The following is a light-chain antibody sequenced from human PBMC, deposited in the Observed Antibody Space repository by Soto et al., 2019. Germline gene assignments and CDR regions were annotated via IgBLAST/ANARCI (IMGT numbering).Light chain of an antibody. Sequence: DIQMTQSPSTLSAFLGDRVTITCRASQSISSWLAWYQHKPGKAPRLLIYETSSLESGAPSRFSRSGSGTEFILTISSLQPDDFATYFCQQYHTYSTFGQGTKVEIK. V-gene: IGKV1-5*03. CDR2: ETS. CDR1: QSISSW. J-gene: IGKJ1*01. CDR3: QQYHTYST.